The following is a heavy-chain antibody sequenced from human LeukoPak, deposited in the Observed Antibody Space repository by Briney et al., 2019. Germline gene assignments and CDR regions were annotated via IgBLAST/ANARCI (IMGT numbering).Heavy chain of an antibody. D-gene: IGHD3-22*01. CDR3: ARLPNYYDSTGSFDY. CDR1: GYTFIGYY. J-gene: IGHJ4*02. Sequence: APVKVSCKASGYTFIGYYMHWVRQAPGQGLEWMGRINPNNGDTNYAQKLQGRVTMTRDTSVSTAYMELSRLRSDDTAVYYCARLPNYYDSTGSFDYWGQGTLVTVSS. CDR2: INPNNGDT. V-gene: IGHV1-2*06.